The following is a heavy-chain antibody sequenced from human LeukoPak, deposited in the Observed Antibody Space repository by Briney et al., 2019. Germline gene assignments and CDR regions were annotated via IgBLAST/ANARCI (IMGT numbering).Heavy chain of an antibody. CDR3: ARGLGTYYDILTGYYAGFDY. V-gene: IGHV3-33*01. Sequence: PGGSLRLSCAASGFTFSSYGMHWVRQAPGKGLEWVAVIWYDGSNKYYADSVKGRFTISRDNSKNTLYLQMNSLRAEDTAVYYCARGLGTYYDILTGYYAGFDYWGQGTLVTVPS. J-gene: IGHJ4*02. CDR1: GFTFSSYG. D-gene: IGHD3-9*01. CDR2: IWYDGSNK.